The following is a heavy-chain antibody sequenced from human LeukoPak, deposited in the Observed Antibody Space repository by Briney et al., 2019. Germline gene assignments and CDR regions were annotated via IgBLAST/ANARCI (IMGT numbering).Heavy chain of an antibody. D-gene: IGHD3-3*01. Sequence: SGPTLVKPTQTLTLTCTFSGFSLSTSGVGVGWIRQPPGKALEWLALIYWNDDKRYSPSLKSRLTITKDTSKNQVVLTMTNMDPVDTATYYCAHRQEWYDFWSGYYAYWGQGTLVTVSS. CDR3: AHRQEWYDFWSGYYAY. CDR2: IYWNDDK. CDR1: GFSLSTSGVG. V-gene: IGHV2-5*01. J-gene: IGHJ4*02.